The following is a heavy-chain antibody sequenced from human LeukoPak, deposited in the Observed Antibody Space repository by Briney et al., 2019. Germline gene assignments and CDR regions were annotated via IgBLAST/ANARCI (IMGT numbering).Heavy chain of an antibody. J-gene: IGHJ4*02. CDR2: INYSGTT. D-gene: IGHD5-24*01. CDR1: GGSISSYY. Sequence: SETLSLTCTVSGGSISSYYWGWIRQPPGKGLEWIASINYSGTTYYNPSLKSRVTISEDRSKNQFSLKLSSVTAADTAVYYCARLRDGRWLLEYWGQGTLVTDSS. V-gene: IGHV4-39*01. CDR3: ARLRDGRWLLEY.